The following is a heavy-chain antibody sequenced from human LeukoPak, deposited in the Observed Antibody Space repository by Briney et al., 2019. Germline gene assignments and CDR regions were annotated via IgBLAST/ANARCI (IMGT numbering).Heavy chain of an antibody. CDR1: GFSFSSYY. J-gene: IGHJ5*02. V-gene: IGHV3-7*03. CDR3: AKGDGYNYDNWFDP. CDR2: INQDGSEK. Sequence: PGGSLRLSCAASGFSFSSYYMSWVRQAPGKGLEWVANINQDGSEKFYVDSVEGRFTISRDNAKNSLYLQMNSLRAEDTAVYYCAKGDGYNYDNWFDPWGQGTLVTVSS. D-gene: IGHD5-24*01.